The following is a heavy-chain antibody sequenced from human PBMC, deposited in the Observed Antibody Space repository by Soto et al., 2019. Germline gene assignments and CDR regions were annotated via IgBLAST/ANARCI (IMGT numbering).Heavy chain of an antibody. CDR1: GDTFTNFG. J-gene: IGHJ5*02. CDR2: IATYNSNK. Sequence: HLVQSGPEVKKPGASVTVSCKTSGDTFTNFGLSWVRQAPGQGLEWMGWIATYNSNKNYAQTFPGRLTLTTDQPTSTGYMELKRLEYDDTAVYYCERVLRGVVNWFDPWGHGTLVTVSS. V-gene: IGHV1-18*01. CDR3: ERVLRGVVNWFDP. D-gene: IGHD3-10*01.